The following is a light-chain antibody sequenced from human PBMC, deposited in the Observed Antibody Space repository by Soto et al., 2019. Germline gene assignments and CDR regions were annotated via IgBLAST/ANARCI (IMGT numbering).Light chain of an antibody. CDR3: AAWDDSLMGV. J-gene: IGLJ2*01. Sequence: QSVLTQPPSASGTPGQRVTISCSGSSSNIGSNTVNWYQQLPGTAPKLLIYSNNLRPSGVPDRFSGSKSGTSASLAISGLQSDDEADYYCAAWDDSLMGVFGGGTKLTVL. CDR2: SNN. CDR1: SSNIGSNT. V-gene: IGLV1-44*01.